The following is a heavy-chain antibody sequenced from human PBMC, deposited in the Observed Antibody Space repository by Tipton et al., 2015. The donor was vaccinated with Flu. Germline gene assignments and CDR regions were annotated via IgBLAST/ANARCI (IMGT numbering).Heavy chain of an antibody. CDR1: GFTFNNYW. CDR3: VRSDWFDP. V-gene: IGHV3-74*01. J-gene: IGHJ5*02. Sequence: AVSGFTFNNYWMHWVRQAPGKGLVWVSRIKEDGSITSYADSVKGRFTISRDNAKNTMYLQMNSLRVDDTAVYYCVRSDWFDPWGQGTLVTVSS. CDR2: IKEDGSIT.